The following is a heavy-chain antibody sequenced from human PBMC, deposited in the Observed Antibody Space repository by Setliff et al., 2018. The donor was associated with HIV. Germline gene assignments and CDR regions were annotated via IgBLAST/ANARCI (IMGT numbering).Heavy chain of an antibody. CDR3: ARDFGQSWNYTRYAFDI. J-gene: IGHJ3*02. CDR1: GGTFSSYA. Sequence: GASVKVSCKASGGTFSSYAISWVRQAPGQGLEWMGGIIPIFGTANYAQKFQGRVTITTDESTSTAYMELSSLRSEDTAVYYCARDFGQSWNYTRYAFDIWGQGTMVTVSS. V-gene: IGHV1-69*05. CDR2: IIPIFGTA. D-gene: IGHD1-7*01.